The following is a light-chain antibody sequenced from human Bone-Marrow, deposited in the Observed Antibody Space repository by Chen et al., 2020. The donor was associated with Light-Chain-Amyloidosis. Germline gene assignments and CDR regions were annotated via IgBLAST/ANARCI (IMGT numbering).Light chain of an antibody. V-gene: IGLV3-21*02. Sequence: SYVLTQPPSVSVAPGQTARITCGGNNIGSKSVHWYQQKPGQAPVLVVYDDSDRPSGSPEGLSGCNSGNTATLTTIRVDDGDEADDYCQVWDSRSDHPWVFGGGTKLTVL. CDR2: DDS. CDR1: NIGSKS. J-gene: IGLJ3*02. CDR3: QVWDSRSDHPWV.